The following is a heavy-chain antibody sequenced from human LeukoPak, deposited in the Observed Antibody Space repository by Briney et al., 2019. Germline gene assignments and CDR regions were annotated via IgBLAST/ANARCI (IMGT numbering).Heavy chain of an antibody. CDR3: ARDGSNYVFDY. V-gene: IGHV3-48*04. D-gene: IGHD4-11*01. J-gene: IGHJ4*02. Sequence: PGGSLRLSCAASGFTFSSYSMNWVRQAPGKGLEWVSYISSSGSTIYYADSVKGRFTISRDNAKNSLYLQMNSLRAEDTAVYYCARDGSNYVFDYWGQGTLVTVSS. CDR2: ISSSGSTI. CDR1: GFTFSSYS.